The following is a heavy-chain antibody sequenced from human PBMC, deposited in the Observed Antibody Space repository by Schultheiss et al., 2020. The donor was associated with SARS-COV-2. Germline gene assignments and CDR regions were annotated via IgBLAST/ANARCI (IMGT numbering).Heavy chain of an antibody. J-gene: IGHJ5*02. CDR3: AKETDREDRNWFDP. CDR1: GGSISSYY. V-gene: IGHV4-59*01. CDR2: INHSGST. Sequence: SETLSLTCTVSGGSISSYYWSWIRQPPGKGLEWIGEINHSGSTKYNPSLESRVTMSVDTSKNQFSLKLTSVTAADTAVYFCAKETDREDRNWFDPWGQGILVTVSS.